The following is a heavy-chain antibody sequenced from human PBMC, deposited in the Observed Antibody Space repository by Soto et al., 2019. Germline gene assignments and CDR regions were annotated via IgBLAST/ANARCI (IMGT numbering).Heavy chain of an antibody. J-gene: IGHJ4*02. Sequence: QITLKESGPTLVKPTQTLTLTCTFSGFSLSTTGAGVGWIRQPPGKALEWLGFIYWDDDKRYRPSLKSRLTITKDTSNNQVVLTLTNMDPVDTATYYCARYYYYGSGTYFHAFDYWGQGTLVTVSS. CDR2: IYWDDDK. D-gene: IGHD3-10*01. V-gene: IGHV2-5*02. CDR3: ARYYYYGSGTYFHAFDY. CDR1: GFSLSTTGAG.